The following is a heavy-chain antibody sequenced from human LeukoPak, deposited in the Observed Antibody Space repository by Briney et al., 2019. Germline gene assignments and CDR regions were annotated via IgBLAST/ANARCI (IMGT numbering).Heavy chain of an antibody. CDR2: INWNGGST. J-gene: IGHJ4*02. Sequence: GGSLRLSCAASGFTFSSYAMHWVRQAPGKGLEWVSGINWNGGSTGYADSVKGRFTISRDNAKNSLYLQMNSLRAEDTALYHCARGGSFSSSPLDYWGQGTLVTVSS. CDR3: ARGGSFSSSPLDY. CDR1: GFTFSSYA. D-gene: IGHD6-6*01. V-gene: IGHV3-20*01.